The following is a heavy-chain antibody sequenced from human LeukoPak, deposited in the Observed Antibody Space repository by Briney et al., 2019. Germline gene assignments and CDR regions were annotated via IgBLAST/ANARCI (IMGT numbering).Heavy chain of an antibody. CDR1: GFTFSDYY. D-gene: IGHD3-3*01. Sequence: GGSLRLSCAASGFTFSDYYMSWIRQAPGKGLEWVSYISSSGSTIYYAASVKGRFTISRDNAKNSLYLQMNSLRAEDTAVYYCARDTRRYYDFWSATYYYYYMDVWGKGTTVTVSS. J-gene: IGHJ6*03. CDR2: ISSSGSTI. CDR3: ARDTRRYYDFWSATYYYYYMDV. V-gene: IGHV3-11*04.